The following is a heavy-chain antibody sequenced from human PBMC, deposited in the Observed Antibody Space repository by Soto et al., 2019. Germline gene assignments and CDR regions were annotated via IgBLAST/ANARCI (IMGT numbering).Heavy chain of an antibody. CDR3: ARHGGGSYYGSGSLIDY. D-gene: IGHD3-10*01. CDR2: IYYSGST. J-gene: IGHJ4*02. Sequence: SEALSLTCTVSVGSISSSSYYWGWIRRPPGKGLEWIGSIYYSGSTYYNPSLKSRVTISVDTSKNQFSLKLSSVTAADTAVYYCARHGGGSYYGSGSLIDYWGQATLVTVSS. CDR1: VGSISSSSYY. V-gene: IGHV4-39*01.